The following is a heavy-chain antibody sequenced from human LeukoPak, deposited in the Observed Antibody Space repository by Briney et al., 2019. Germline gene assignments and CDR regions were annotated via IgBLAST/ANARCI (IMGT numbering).Heavy chain of an antibody. J-gene: IGHJ5*02. V-gene: IGHV3-21*01. CDR1: GFTFSSYS. D-gene: IGHD3-10*01. CDR3: ARDLRYGSGSYYNVP. Sequence: GGSLRLSCAASGFTFSSYSMNWVRQAPGKGLEWVSSISSSSSYIYYADSVKGRFTISRDNAKNSLYLQMNSLRAEDTAVYYCARDLRYGSGSYYNVPWGQGTLVTVSP. CDR2: ISSSSSYI.